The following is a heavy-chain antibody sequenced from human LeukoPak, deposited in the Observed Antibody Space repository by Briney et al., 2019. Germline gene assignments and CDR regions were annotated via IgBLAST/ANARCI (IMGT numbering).Heavy chain of an antibody. CDR3: ARDGSLWFGGNWFDP. Sequence: GGSLRLSCAASGFTFSSYAMHWVRQAPGKGLEWVAVISYDGSNKYYADSVKGRFTISRDNSKNTLYLQMNSLRAEDTAVYYCARDGSLWFGGNWFDPWGQGTLVTVSS. CDR1: GFTFSSYA. CDR2: ISYDGSNK. J-gene: IGHJ5*02. V-gene: IGHV3-30*04. D-gene: IGHD3-10*01.